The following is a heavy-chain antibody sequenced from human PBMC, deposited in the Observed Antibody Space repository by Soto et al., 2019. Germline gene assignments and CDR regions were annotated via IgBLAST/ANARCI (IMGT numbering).Heavy chain of an antibody. CDR2: ISSSSSYI. CDR1: GFTFSSYR. V-gene: IGHV3-21*01. Sequence: EVQLVESGGGLVKPGGSLRLSCAASGFTFSSYRMNWVRQAPGKGLEWVSSISSSSSYIYYADSVKGRFTISRDNAKNSLYLQMNSLRAEDTAVYYCARPDSSGWYWVDYWGQGTLVTVSS. J-gene: IGHJ4*02. D-gene: IGHD6-19*01. CDR3: ARPDSSGWYWVDY.